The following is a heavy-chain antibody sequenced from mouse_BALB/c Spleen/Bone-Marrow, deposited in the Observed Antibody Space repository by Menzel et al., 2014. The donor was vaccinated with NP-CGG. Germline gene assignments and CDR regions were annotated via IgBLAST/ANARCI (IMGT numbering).Heavy chain of an antibody. CDR1: GFTFTDYY. CDR2: IRNKANGYTT. D-gene: IGHD1-1*01. CDR3: ARDTNYGSFYWYFDV. Sequence: EVKLVESGGGLVQPGGSLRLSCATSGFTFTDYYMSWVRQPPGKALEWLGFIRNKANGYTTEYSASVKGRSTISRDNSQSILYLQMNTLRAEDSATYYCARDTNYGSFYWYFDVWGAGTTVTVSS. V-gene: IGHV7-3*02. J-gene: IGHJ1*01.